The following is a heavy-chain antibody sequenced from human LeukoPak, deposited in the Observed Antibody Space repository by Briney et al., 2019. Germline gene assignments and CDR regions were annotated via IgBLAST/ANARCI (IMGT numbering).Heavy chain of an antibody. J-gene: IGHJ6*04. CDR1: GGTFSSYA. CDR3: ARGDVGPTPYYYYYGMDV. CDR2: IIPIFGTA. V-gene: IGHV1-69*01. Sequence: GSSVKVSCKASGGTFSSYAISWVRQAPGQGLEWMGGIIPIFGTANYAQKFQGRVTITADESTSTAYMELSSLRSEDTAVYYCARGDVGPTPYYYYYGMDVWGKGTTVTVSS. D-gene: IGHD1-26*01.